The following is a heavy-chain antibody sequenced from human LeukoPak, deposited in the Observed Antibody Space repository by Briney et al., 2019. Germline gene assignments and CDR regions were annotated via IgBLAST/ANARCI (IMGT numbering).Heavy chain of an antibody. J-gene: IGHJ4*02. V-gene: IGHV4-61*02. CDR1: GGSISSGSYY. CDR2: IYTSGST. Sequence: SETLSLTCTVSGGSISSGSYYWSWIRQPAGKGLEWIGRIYTSGSTNYNPSLKSRVTISVDTSKNQFSLNLNSVTAADTAVYYCARGRSGSYYRFDNWGQGTLVTVSS. D-gene: IGHD1-26*01. CDR3: ARGRSGSYYRFDN.